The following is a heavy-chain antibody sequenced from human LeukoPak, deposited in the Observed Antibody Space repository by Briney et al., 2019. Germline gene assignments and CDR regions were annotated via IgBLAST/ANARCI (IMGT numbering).Heavy chain of an antibody. CDR2: IQEDGNEM. CDR1: GFTFSSYW. D-gene: IGHD7-27*01. CDR3: ARDYTGGWNDY. V-gene: IGHV3-7*01. J-gene: IGHJ4*02. Sequence: GGSLRLSCAASGFTFSSYWMSWVRQSIGKGLECVAKIQEDGNEMHYVDSVKGRFTISRDNARNSLYLQMNNLRVEDTAIYFCARDYTGGWNDYWGQGTLVTVSS.